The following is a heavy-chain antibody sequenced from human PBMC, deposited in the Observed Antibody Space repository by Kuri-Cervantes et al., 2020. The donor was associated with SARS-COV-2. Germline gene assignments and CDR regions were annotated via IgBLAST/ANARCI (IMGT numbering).Heavy chain of an antibody. J-gene: IGHJ4*02. Sequence: GSLRLSCAVYGGSFSGYYWSWIRQPPGKGLEWIGYIYYSGSTNYNPSLKSRVTISVDTSKSQFSLKLSSVTAADTAVYYCARSASPPSSPAYYFDYWGQGTLVTVSS. CDR3: ARSASPPSSPAYYFDY. CDR1: GGSFSGYY. V-gene: IGHV4-59*01. CDR2: IYYSGST.